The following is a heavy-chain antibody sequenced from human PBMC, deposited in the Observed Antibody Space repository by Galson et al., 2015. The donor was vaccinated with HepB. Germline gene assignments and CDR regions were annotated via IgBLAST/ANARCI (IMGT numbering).Heavy chain of an antibody. CDR1: GFNFNGYT. CDR3: TRGAIY. Sequence: SLRLSCAASGFNFNGYTMNWVRQAPGRGPEWVAQISLSSSNIYYADSVKGRFTVSRDNAKNSLYLQMSSLRVEDTAVYYCTRGAIYWGQGTLVTVSS. J-gene: IGHJ4*02. V-gene: IGHV3-48*04. CDR2: ISLSSSNI.